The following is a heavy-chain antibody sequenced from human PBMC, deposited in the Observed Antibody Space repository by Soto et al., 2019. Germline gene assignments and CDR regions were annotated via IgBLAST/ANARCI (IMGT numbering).Heavy chain of an antibody. CDR2: IIPIFGTA. Sequence: QVQLVQSGAEVKKPGSSVKVSCKASGGTFSSYAISWVRQAPGQGLEWMGGIIPIFGTADYAQKFQGRVTITAAEXTXTXXMELSSLRSEATAVYYCASHSGSSPEGRYYYGMDVWGQGTTVTVSS. CDR1: GGTFSSYA. V-gene: IGHV1-69*12. J-gene: IGHJ6*02. CDR3: ASHSGSSPEGRYYYGMDV. D-gene: IGHD1-26*01.